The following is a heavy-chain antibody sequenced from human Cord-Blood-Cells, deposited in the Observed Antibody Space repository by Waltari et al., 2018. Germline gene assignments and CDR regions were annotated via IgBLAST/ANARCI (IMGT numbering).Heavy chain of an antibody. Sequence: QVQLVQSGAEVKKPGSSVKVSCTASGGTFSGYAISWVRQAPGQGLEWMGGIIPIFGTANYAQKFQGRVTITADESTSTAYMELSSLRSEDTAVYYCASFYGSGSYYAFDIWGQGTMVTVSS. CDR1: GGTFSGYA. CDR2: IIPIFGTA. D-gene: IGHD3-10*01. CDR3: ASFYGSGSYYAFDI. V-gene: IGHV1-69*12. J-gene: IGHJ3*02.